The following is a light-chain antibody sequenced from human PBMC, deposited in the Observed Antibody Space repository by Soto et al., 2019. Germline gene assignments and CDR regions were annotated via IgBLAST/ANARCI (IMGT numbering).Light chain of an antibody. Sequence: QSLLTQPASGYGSPGQSITFSCTGTSSDIGAYNYVSWYQHHPGRAHKLMIFDVSIRPSGVSNRFSGSKSGNTASLTISGPQAEDEADYYCCSYTTSNTRVFGTGTKVTVL. J-gene: IGLJ1*01. CDR1: SSDIGAYNY. V-gene: IGLV2-14*03. CDR3: CSYTTSNTRV. CDR2: DVS.